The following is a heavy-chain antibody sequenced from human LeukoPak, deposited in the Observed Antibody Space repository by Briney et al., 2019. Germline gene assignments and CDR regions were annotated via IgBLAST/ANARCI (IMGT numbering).Heavy chain of an antibody. D-gene: IGHD3-22*01. J-gene: IGHJ5*02. CDR3: AHRRDSSGYQYRYWFAP. CDR2: INWDDQK. V-gene: IGHV2-5*02. Sequence: SGPTLVKPTQTLTLTCTFSGFSLTTSGVGVGWIRQPPGKALEWLALINWDDQKVYSQSLQSRLSITKDTSKNQVVLTMTNVDPVDTATYYCAHRRDSSGYQYRYWFAPWGQGTLVTVSS. CDR1: GFSLTTSGVG.